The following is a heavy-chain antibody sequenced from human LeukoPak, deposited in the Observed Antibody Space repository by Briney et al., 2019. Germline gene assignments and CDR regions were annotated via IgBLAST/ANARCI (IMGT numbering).Heavy chain of an antibody. V-gene: IGHV4-34*01. CDR1: GGSFSGHH. J-gene: IGHJ4*02. CDR2: INESGST. CDR3: ARGGGLRMLYASPFRY. Sequence: SETLSLTCAVYGGSFSGHHWGWIRQAPGKGLEWIGEINESGSTNYNPSLRSRVTISGDTSKNQFSLKLSSLTAADTAVYYCARGGGLRMLYASPFRYWGQGTLITVSS. D-gene: IGHD2-8*01.